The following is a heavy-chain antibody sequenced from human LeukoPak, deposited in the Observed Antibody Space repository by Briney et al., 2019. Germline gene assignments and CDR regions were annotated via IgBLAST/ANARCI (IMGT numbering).Heavy chain of an antibody. Sequence: GGSLRLSCAASGFTFSSYGMHWVRQAPGKGPEWVAVIWYDGSNKYYADSVKGRFTISRDNSKNTLYLQMNSLRAEDTAVYYCARDAHRYSGSYFDYWGQGTLVTVSS. CDR2: IWYDGSNK. J-gene: IGHJ4*02. CDR3: ARDAHRYSGSYFDY. D-gene: IGHD1-26*01. CDR1: GFTFSSYG. V-gene: IGHV3-33*01.